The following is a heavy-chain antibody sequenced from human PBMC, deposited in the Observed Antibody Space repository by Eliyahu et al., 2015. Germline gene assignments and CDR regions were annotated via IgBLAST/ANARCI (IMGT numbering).Heavy chain of an antibody. CDR2: ITSSSSHI. CDR3: VREYYALDV. J-gene: IGHJ6*02. CDR1: GFTFSGYT. V-gene: IGHV3-21*01. Sequence: EVQLVESGGGLVKPGGSLRLSCAVSGFTFSGYTMNWVRQAPGKGLEWVSSITSSSSHIYYADSVRGRFSISRDNAKNSLYLQMNSLRAEDTAVYYCVREYYALDVWGQGTTVTVSS.